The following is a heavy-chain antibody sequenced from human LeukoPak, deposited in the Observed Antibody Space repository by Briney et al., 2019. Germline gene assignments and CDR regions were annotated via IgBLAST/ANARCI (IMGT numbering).Heavy chain of an antibody. CDR1: GFTFSSFS. CDR2: ISSSSSNI. J-gene: IGHJ4*02. V-gene: IGHV3-21*01. CDR3: ARVPGITIFGVVISYFDY. Sequence: GGSLRLSCAASGFTFSSFSMNWVRQGPGKGLEWVSSISSSSSNIYYADSVKGRFTVSRDNAKNSLYLQMNSLRAEDTAVYYCARVPGITIFGVVISYFDYWGQGTLVTVSS. D-gene: IGHD3-3*01.